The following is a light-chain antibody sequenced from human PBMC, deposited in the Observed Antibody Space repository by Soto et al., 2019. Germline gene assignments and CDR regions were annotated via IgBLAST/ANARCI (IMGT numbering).Light chain of an antibody. CDR2: DVS. J-gene: IGLJ1*01. Sequence: QSVLTQPASVSASLGQPITISCTGTSSDVGAYNYVYWYQQHPGKAPKLIIYDVSNRPSGIPNRFSGFKSGNTASLTISGLQAEDAAYYYCNSYTRSSRYVFGTGTKVTVL. CDR3: NSYTRSSRYV. V-gene: IGLV2-14*03. CDR1: SSDVGAYNY.